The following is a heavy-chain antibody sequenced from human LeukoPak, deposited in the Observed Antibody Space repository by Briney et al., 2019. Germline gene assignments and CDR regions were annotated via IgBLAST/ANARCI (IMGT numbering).Heavy chain of an antibody. CDR1: GFTVSNNY. Sequence: GGSLRLSCAASGFTVSNNYMNWVRQAPGKGLEWVSVIYANGSTYSADSVKGRFTISRDNSKNTLYLQMNSLRAEDTAVHYCARGYYYGSGSFPAAFDIWGQGTMVTVSS. CDR2: IYANGST. CDR3: ARGYYYGSGSFPAAFDI. J-gene: IGHJ3*02. V-gene: IGHV3-53*01. D-gene: IGHD3-10*01.